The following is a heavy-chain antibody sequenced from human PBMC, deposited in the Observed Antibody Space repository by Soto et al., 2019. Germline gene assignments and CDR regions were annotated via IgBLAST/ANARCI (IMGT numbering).Heavy chain of an antibody. CDR3: ATQLSIAVAATHFDY. Sequence: PSETLSLTCTVSGGSISSGDYYWSWIRQPPGKGLEWIGYIYYSGSSYYNPSLKSRVTISVDTSKNQFSLKLSPVTAADTAVYYCATQLSIAVAATHFDYWGQGTLVTVSS. V-gene: IGHV4-30-4*01. J-gene: IGHJ4*02. CDR2: IYYSGSS. CDR1: GGSISSGDYY. D-gene: IGHD6-19*01.